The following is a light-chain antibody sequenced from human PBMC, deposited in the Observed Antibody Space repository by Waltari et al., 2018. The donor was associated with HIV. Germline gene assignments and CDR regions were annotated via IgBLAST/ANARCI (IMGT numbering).Light chain of an antibody. J-gene: IGLJ2*01. CDR3: SSFGRGNTVL. CDR1: SSDVGAYNY. CDR2: DVN. V-gene: IGLV2-14*03. Sequence: QSALTQPASVSGSPGQSITISCTGTSSDVGAYNYVSWYQLYPGKAPKVMMFDVNHRPSGVSDRFSGSKSGNTASLTISGLQVEDEAVYFCSSFGRGNTVLFGGGTKVTVL.